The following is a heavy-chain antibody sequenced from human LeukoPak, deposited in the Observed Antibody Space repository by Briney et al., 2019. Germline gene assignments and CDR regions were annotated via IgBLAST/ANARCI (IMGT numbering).Heavy chain of an antibody. D-gene: IGHD3-22*01. Sequence: PGGSLRLSCAASGFTFRTQWMTWVRQAPGKGLEWVSSISSGSIYTYYADSVKGRFTISRDNAKNSLYLQMNSLRAEDTAVYYCARVGYYDSSGYYYYFDYWGQGILVTVSS. CDR3: ARVGYYDSSGYYYYFDY. CDR2: ISSGSIYT. CDR1: GFTFRTQW. J-gene: IGHJ4*02. V-gene: IGHV3-21*01.